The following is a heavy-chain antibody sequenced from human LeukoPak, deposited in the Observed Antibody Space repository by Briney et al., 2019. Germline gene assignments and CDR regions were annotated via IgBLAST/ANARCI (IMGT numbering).Heavy chain of an antibody. CDR3: ARGTGYCSGGSCYEH. V-gene: IGHV3-7*01. Sequence: GGSLRLSCAASGFTSSSYWMSWVRQAPGKGLEWVANIKQDGSEKYYVDSVKGRFTISRDNAKNSLYLQMNSLRAEDTAVYYCARGTGYCSGGSCYEHWGQGTLVTVSS. D-gene: IGHD2-15*01. CDR2: IKQDGSEK. J-gene: IGHJ1*01. CDR1: GFTSSSYW.